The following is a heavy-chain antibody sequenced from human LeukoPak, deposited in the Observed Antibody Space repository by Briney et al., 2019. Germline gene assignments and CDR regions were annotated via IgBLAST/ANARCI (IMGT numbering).Heavy chain of an antibody. CDR1: GFTFGDYA. Sequence: PGGPLRLSCTGSGFTFGDYAMTWVRQAPGKGLEWVGFIRSQIYGGTPEYAASVKGRFTISRDDSEGVAYLQMNSLKTEDTAVYYCTRDQTPYYWGQGTLVTVSS. V-gene: IGHV3-49*04. J-gene: IGHJ4*02. CDR2: IRSQIYGGTP. CDR3: TRDQTPYY.